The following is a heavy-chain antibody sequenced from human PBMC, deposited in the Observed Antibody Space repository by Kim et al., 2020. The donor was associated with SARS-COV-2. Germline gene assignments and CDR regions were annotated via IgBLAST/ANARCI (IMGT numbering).Heavy chain of an antibody. Sequence: GGSLRLSCAASGFTFSSYGMHWVRQAPGKGLEWVAVIWYDGSNKYYADSVKGRFTISRDNSKNTLYLQMNSLRAEDTAVYYCAKGGGYYGSGSYYNGPYYFDYWGQGTLVTVSS. D-gene: IGHD3-10*01. J-gene: IGHJ4*02. CDR3: AKGGGYYGSGSYYNGPYYFDY. V-gene: IGHV3-33*06. CDR2: IWYDGSNK. CDR1: GFTFSSYG.